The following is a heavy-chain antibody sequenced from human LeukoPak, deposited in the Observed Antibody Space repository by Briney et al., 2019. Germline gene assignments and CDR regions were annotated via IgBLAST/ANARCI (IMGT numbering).Heavy chain of an antibody. J-gene: IGHJ3*02. CDR3: AKGYYDSSGSYDAFDI. CDR2: ISSRGSTM. V-gene: IGHV3-48*03. CDR1: GFTFNSFE. D-gene: IGHD3-22*01. Sequence: PGGSLRLSCAASGFTFNSFEMIWVRQAPGKGLEWVSYISSRGSTMYYADSVKGRFTISRDNSKNTLYLQMNSLRAEDTAVYYCAKGYYDSSGSYDAFDIWGRGTMVTVSS.